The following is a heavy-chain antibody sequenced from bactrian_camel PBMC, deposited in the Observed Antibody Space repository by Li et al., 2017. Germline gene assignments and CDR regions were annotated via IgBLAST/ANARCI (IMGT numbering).Heavy chain of an antibody. V-gene: IGHV3S1*01. Sequence: HVQLVESGGGSVQAGGSLTLSCAASGYKYRTNYERHCMAWFRQAPGKEREGVAAIDADGSAVYADGVEGRFTISRNNGANTLTLQMNSLRPEDTAMYYCAAAGRPDVRRYCSGGLGADFAYWGQGTQVTVS. CDR2: IDADGSA. CDR3: AAAGRPDVRRYCSGGLGADFAY. D-gene: IGHD2*01. CDR1: GYKYRTNYERHC. J-gene: IGHJ6*01.